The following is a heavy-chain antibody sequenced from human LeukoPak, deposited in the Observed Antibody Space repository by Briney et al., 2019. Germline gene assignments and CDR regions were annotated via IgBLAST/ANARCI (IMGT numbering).Heavy chain of an antibody. CDR1: GFTFSSYA. J-gene: IGHJ5*02. CDR3: ARVWEPESGSYDQYWFDP. Sequence: PGGSLRLSCAASGFTFSSYAMHWVRQVPGKGLEWVAVISYDGSNKYYADSVKGRFTISRDNSKNTLYLQMNSLRAEDTAVYYCARVWEPESGSYDQYWFDPWGQGTLVTVSS. D-gene: IGHD3-10*01. V-gene: IGHV3-30*14. CDR2: ISYDGSNK.